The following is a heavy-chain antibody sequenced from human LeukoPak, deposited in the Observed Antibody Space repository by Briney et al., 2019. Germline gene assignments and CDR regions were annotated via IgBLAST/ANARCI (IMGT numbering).Heavy chain of an antibody. CDR3: ATRITMVRGVMGYFDY. CDR1: GYSISSGYY. Sequence: SETLSLTCTVSGYSISSGYYWGWIRQPPGKGLEWIGSIYHSGSTYYNPSLKSRVTISVDTSKNQFSLKLSSVTAADTAVYYRATRITMVRGVMGYFDYWGQGTLVTVSS. V-gene: IGHV4-38-2*02. CDR2: IYHSGST. D-gene: IGHD3-10*01. J-gene: IGHJ4*02.